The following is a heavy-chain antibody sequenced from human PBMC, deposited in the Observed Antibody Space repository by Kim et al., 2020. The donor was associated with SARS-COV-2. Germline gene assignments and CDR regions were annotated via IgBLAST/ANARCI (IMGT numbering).Heavy chain of an antibody. V-gene: IGHV4-34*01. J-gene: IGHJ4*02. CDR3: ARVFSGASWYYYDSSGYSAARQIDY. D-gene: IGHD3-22*01. CDR2: INHSGST. CDR1: GGSFSGYY. Sequence: SEPLSLICAVYGGSFSGYYWSWIRLPPGKGLEWIGEINHSGSTNYNPSLKSRVTISVDTSKNQYSLTLSSVTAADTAVYYCARVFSGASWYYYDSSGYSAARQIDYWGQGTLGTVSS.